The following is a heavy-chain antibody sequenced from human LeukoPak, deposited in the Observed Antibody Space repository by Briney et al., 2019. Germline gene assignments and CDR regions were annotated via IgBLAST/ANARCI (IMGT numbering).Heavy chain of an antibody. Sequence: EASVKVSCKASGYTFTSYGINWVRQATGQGLEWMGWMNPNSGNTGYAQKFQGRVTMTRNTSISTAYMELSSLRSEDTAVYYCAMVAVAGTGEYYYYYGMDVWGQGTTVTVSS. CDR1: GYTFTSYG. J-gene: IGHJ6*02. CDR3: AMVAVAGTGEYYYYYGMDV. CDR2: MNPNSGNT. D-gene: IGHD6-19*01. V-gene: IGHV1-8*01.